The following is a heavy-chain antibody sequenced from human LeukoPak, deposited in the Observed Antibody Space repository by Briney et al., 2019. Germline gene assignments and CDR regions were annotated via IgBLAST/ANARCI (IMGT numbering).Heavy chain of an antibody. J-gene: IGHJ6*03. D-gene: IGHD3-10*01. CDR2: IYSGGST. CDR3: ARTQETGSGSTNYYYYMDV. CDR1: GFTFSSNY. V-gene: IGHV3-53*01. Sequence: GGSLRLSCAASGFTFSSNYMSWVRQAPGKGLEWVSVIYSGGSTYYSDSVKGRFTISRDNSKNTLYLQMNSLRAEDTAVYYCARTQETGSGSTNYYYYMDVWGKGTTVTISS.